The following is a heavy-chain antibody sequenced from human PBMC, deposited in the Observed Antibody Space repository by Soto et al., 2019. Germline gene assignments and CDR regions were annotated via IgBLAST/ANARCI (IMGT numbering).Heavy chain of an antibody. D-gene: IGHD3-22*01. CDR1: GFTFSSYS. CDR2: ITSSSTI. J-gene: IGHJ4*02. Sequence: HPGGSLRLSCAASGFTFSSYSMNWVRQAPGKGLEWVSFITSSSTIYYADSVKGRFTISKDNAKNLLYLQMNSLRAEDTAVYYCASGRYYYDSSGFMDFDYWGQGTLVTVSS. CDR3: ASGRYYYDSSGFMDFDY. V-gene: IGHV3-48*01.